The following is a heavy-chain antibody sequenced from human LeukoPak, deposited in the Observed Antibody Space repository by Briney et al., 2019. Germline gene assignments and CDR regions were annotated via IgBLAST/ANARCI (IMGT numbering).Heavy chain of an antibody. CDR1: GFTFSGYW. D-gene: IGHD4-17*01. CDR2: ITGDGSST. Sequence: GGSLRLSCAASGFTFSGYWMHWVRQVQGKGLVWVSRITGDGSSTTYADSVKGRFTISRDNAKNTVFLQMISLRAEDTAVYYCARDTGWYCDLWGRGTLVTVSS. V-gene: IGHV3-74*01. J-gene: IGHJ2*01. CDR3: ARDTGWYCDL.